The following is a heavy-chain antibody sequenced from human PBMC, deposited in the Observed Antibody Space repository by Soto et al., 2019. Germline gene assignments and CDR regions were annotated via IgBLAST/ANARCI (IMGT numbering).Heavy chain of an antibody. Sequence: GESLKISCKGSGYSFNSYWIAWVRQMPGKGLEWMGIIYPSDSDTRYSPSFQGQVTISADKSISTAYLQWSSLEASDTAIYYCARQDGSSWYYFDYWGQGTLVTVSS. CDR1: GYSFNSYW. CDR2: IYPSDSDT. D-gene: IGHD6-13*01. J-gene: IGHJ4*02. CDR3: ARQDGSSWYYFDY. V-gene: IGHV5-51*01.